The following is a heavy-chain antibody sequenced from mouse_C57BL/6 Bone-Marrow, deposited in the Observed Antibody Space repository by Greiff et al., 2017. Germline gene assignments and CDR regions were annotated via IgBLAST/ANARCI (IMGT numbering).Heavy chain of an antibody. J-gene: IGHJ2*01. V-gene: IGHV1-15*01. CDR2: IDPETGGT. CDR3: TREGYYDGSSCYFDY. D-gene: IGHD1-1*01. Sequence: QVQLQQSGAELVRPGASVTLSCKASGYTFTDYEMHWVKQTPVHGLEWIGAIDPETGGTAYNQKFKGKAILTADKSSSTAYMELRSLTSEDSAVYYCTREGYYDGSSCYFDYWGQGTTLTVSS. CDR1: GYTFTDYE.